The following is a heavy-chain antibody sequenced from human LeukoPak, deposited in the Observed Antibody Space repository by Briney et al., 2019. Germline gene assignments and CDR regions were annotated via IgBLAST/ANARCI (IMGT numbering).Heavy chain of an antibody. V-gene: IGHV1-2*02. Sequence: GASVKVSCKASGYTLTNYYMHWVRQAPGQGLEWMGWINPNSGGTNYAQKFQGRVTMSRDTSISTAYMELSSLRSDDTAVYYCAREMAPLDFFDYWGQGTLDTVSS. J-gene: IGHJ4*02. CDR1: GYTLTNYY. CDR2: INPNSGGT. CDR3: AREMAPLDFFDY. D-gene: IGHD2-8*01.